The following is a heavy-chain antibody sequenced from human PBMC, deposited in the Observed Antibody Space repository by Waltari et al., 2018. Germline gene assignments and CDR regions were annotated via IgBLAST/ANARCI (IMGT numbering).Heavy chain of an antibody. V-gene: IGHV3-53*01. J-gene: IGHJ4*02. CDR1: GFTFTDNY. CDR3: ARDGFPDDYGDYLGY. CDR2: IYTDGRT. D-gene: IGHD4-17*01. Sequence: EVQLVESGGGLIQPGGSLSLSCAASGFTFTDNYMSWVRQAQGKGLEWVSVIYTDGRTYYADSLKGRFTVSRDDSKNTLHLQMNSLRAEDTAMYYCARDGFPDDYGDYLGYWGQGTLVTVSS.